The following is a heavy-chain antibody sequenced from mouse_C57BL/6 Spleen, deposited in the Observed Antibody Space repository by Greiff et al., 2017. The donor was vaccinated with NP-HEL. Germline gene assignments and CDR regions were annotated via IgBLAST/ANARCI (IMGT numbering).Heavy chain of an antibody. CDR1: GFNIKDYY. V-gene: IGHV14-1*01. CDR2: IDPEDGDT. Sequence: VQLQQPGAELVRPGASVKLSCTASGFNIKDYYMHWVKQRPEQGLEWIGRIDPEDGDTEYAPKFQGKATMTADTSSNTAYLQLSSLTSEDTAVYYCTSIYYDYDEAYWGQGTLVTVSA. CDR3: TSIYYDYDEAY. J-gene: IGHJ3*01. D-gene: IGHD2-4*01.